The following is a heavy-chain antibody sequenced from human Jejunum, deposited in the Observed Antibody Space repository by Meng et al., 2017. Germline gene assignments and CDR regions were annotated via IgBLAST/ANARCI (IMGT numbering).Heavy chain of an antibody. V-gene: IGHV4-61*08. Sequence: SAPGWWRPPETLSLPFPSSGGSVSSAAYYWNWIRQPPGKGLEWIGYIYYSGGTTYSPSLNSRVTISIDTAKNQVSLKVSSVTAADTAVYYCAHSSSSSSFGFDYWGQGTLVTSPQ. CDR1: GGSVSSAAYY. CDR2: IYYSGGT. CDR3: AHSSSSSSFGFDY. J-gene: IGHJ4*02. D-gene: IGHD6-6*01.